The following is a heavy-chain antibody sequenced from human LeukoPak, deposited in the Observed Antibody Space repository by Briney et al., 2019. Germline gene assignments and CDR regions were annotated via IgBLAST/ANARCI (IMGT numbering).Heavy chain of an antibody. CDR1: GGSFRGYY. D-gene: IGHD3-10*01. Sequence: PSETLSLTCAVYGGSFRGYYWSWIRQPPGKGLEWIGEINHSGSTNYHPSLKSQVTISVDTSKNQFSLKLSSVTAADTAVYYCASHNWPPDYYYGSGSYYKVGFAFDIWGQGTMVTVSS. CDR2: INHSGST. J-gene: IGHJ3*02. V-gene: IGHV4-34*01. CDR3: ASHNWPPDYYYGSGSYYKVGFAFDI.